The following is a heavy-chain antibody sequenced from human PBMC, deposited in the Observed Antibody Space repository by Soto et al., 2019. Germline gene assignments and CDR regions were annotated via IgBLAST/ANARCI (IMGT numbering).Heavy chain of an antibody. CDR2: IYHSGST. CDR1: GGSISSSNW. V-gene: IGHV4-4*01. J-gene: IGHJ5*02. CDR3: ARDSGGYSSSSSWFDP. D-gene: IGHD6-6*01. Sequence: SETLSLTCAVSGGSISSSNWWSWVRQPPGKGLEWIGEIYHSGSTNYNPSLKGLATISVDKSKNQFSLRLSSVTAADTAVYCCARDSGGYSSSSSWFDPWGQGTLVTVSS.